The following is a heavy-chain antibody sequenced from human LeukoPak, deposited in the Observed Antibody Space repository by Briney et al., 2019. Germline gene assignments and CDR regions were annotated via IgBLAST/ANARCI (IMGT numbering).Heavy chain of an antibody. CDR1: GGSISSSSYY. V-gene: IGHV4-39*07. CDR2: IYYSGST. Sequence: TSETLSLTCTVSGGSISSSSYYWGWIRQPPGKGLEWIGSIYYSGSTNYNPSLKSRVTISVDTSKNQFSLKLSSVTAADTAVYYCARVHNYYYMDVWGKGTTVTISS. CDR3: ARVHNYYYMDV. J-gene: IGHJ6*03.